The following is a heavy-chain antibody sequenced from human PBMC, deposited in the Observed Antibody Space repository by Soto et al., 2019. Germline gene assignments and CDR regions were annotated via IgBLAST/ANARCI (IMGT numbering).Heavy chain of an antibody. CDR3: ARVGGDDFGDSGGFDY. Sequence: SETLSLTCTASGGSIRDYFWTWIRQPPGKGLEWIGYIYYSGLTNYNPSLKSRVSISVDTSKNHFSLQLRSVTAADTAVYYCARVGGDDFGDSGGFDYWGQGTLVTVSS. D-gene: IGHD4-17*01. V-gene: IGHV4-59*01. J-gene: IGHJ4*02. CDR1: GGSIRDYF. CDR2: IYYSGLT.